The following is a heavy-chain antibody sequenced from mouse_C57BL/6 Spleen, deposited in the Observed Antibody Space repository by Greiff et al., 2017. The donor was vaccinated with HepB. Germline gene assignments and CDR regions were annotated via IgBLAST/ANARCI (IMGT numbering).Heavy chain of an antibody. D-gene: IGHD1-1*01. CDR2: INPSSGYT. J-gene: IGHJ3*01. CDR3: ARTLITTVEGFAY. Sequence: VNVVESGAELAKPGASVKLSCKASGYTFTSYWMHWVKQRPGQGLEWIGYINPSSGYTKYNQKFKDKATLTADKSSSTAYMQLSSLTYEDSAVYDCARTLITTVEGFAYWGQGTLVTVSA. CDR1: GYTFTSYW. V-gene: IGHV1-7*01.